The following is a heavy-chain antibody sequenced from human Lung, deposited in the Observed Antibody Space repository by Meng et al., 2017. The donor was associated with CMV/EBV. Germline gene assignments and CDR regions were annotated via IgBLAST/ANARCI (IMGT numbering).Heavy chain of an antibody. CDR2: IYYSCST. J-gene: IGHJ6*02. V-gene: IGHV4-59*01. CDR1: GGSISSYY. D-gene: IGHD3-3*01. CDR3: ARSDFWCGYGMDV. Sequence: SESLSLXXTVSGGSISSYYWSWIRQPPGKGLEWIGYIYYSCSTNYNPSLKSRVTISVDTSKNQFSLKLSSVTAADSAVYDCARSDFWCGYGMDVWGQGTMVTVSS.